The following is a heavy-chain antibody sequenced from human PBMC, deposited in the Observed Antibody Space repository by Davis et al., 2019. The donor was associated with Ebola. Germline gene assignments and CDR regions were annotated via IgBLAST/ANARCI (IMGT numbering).Heavy chain of an antibody. D-gene: IGHD3-3*01. V-gene: IGHV3-30*04. CDR2: ISYDGSNK. Sequence: GESLKISCAASGFTFSSYAMHWVRQAPGRGLEWVAVISYDGSNKYYADSVKGRFTISRDNSKNTLYLQMNSLRAEGTAVYYCLDYDFWSGYFHFDYWGQGTLVTVSS. CDR1: GFTFSSYA. CDR3: LDYDFWSGYFHFDY. J-gene: IGHJ4*02.